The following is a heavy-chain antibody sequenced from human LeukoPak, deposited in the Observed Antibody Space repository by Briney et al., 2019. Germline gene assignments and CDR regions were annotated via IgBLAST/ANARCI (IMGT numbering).Heavy chain of an antibody. D-gene: IGHD2-2*01. V-gene: IGHV4-34*01. CDR1: GGSFSGYY. Sequence: SETLSLTCQVYGGSFSGYYWSWIRQPPGKGLEWIGEISHSGSTNYNPSLKSRVTISVDTSKNQFSLKLSSVTAADTAVYYCARRGVVPAARRQFDYWGQGTLVTVSS. CDR3: ARRGVVPAARRQFDY. CDR2: ISHSGST. J-gene: IGHJ4*02.